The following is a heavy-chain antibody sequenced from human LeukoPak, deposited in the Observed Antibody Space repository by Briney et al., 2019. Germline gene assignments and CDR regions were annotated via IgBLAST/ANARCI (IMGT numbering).Heavy chain of an antibody. J-gene: IGHJ4*02. CDR2: IDPSDSYT. CDR1: GYSFTSYW. Sequence: GESLKISCKGSGYSFTSYWISWVRQMRGKGLEWIGRIDPSDSYTNYSPSFQGHVTISADKSISTAYLQWSSLKASDTAMYYCARHYGSSPPYYFDYWGQGTLVTVSS. CDR3: ARHYGSSPPYYFDY. D-gene: IGHD3-10*01. V-gene: IGHV5-10-1*01.